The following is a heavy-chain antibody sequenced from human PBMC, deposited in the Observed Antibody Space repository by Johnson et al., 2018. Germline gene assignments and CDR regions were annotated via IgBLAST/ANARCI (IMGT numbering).Heavy chain of an antibody. Sequence: QVQLVQSGGGVVQPGRSXRLSCAASGFTFSSYAMHWVRQAPGKGLEWVAVISYDGSNKYYADPVKGGFTISRDNAKNSLYLQMNSLRAEDTAVYYCAGDGPGRWLPLAFDIWGQGTMVTVSS. CDR3: AGDGPGRWLPLAFDI. CDR1: GFTFSSYA. CDR2: ISYDGSNK. J-gene: IGHJ3*02. D-gene: IGHD5-24*01. V-gene: IGHV3-30-3*01.